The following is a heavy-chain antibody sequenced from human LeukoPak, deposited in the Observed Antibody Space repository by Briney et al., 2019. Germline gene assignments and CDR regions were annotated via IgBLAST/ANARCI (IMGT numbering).Heavy chain of an antibody. J-gene: IGHJ4*02. V-gene: IGHV4-59*01. CDR1: GGSISSYY. CDR2: IYYSGST. D-gene: IGHD1-26*01. CDR3: ARDGVVGATVSGGLDY. Sequence: SETLSLTCTVSGGSISSYYWSWIRQPPGKGLEWIGYIYYSGSTNYNPSLKSRVTISVDTSKNQFSLKQSSVTAADTAVYYCARDGVVGATVSGGLDYWGQGTLVTVSS.